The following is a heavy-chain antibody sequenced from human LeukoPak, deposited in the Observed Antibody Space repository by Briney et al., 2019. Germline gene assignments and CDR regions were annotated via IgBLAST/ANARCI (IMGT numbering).Heavy chain of an antibody. J-gene: IGHJ4*02. CDR3: ARETYSRDFDY. Sequence: SETLFLTCTVSGGSISSSSYYWSWIRQPAGKGLEWIGRIYTSGSTNYNPSLKSRVTISVDTSKNQFSLKLSSVTAADTAVYYCARETYSRDFDYWGQGTLVTVSS. D-gene: IGHD2-21*01. CDR1: GGSISSSSYY. CDR2: IYTSGST. V-gene: IGHV4-61*02.